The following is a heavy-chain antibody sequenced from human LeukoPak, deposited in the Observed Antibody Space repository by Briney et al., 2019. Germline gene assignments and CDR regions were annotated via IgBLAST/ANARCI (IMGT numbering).Heavy chain of an antibody. Sequence: GASVKVSCKASGYTFSGYYIHWVRQAPGRGLEWMSWINPSNGDTNYAQKFQGRVTMTRDTSISTAYMELTRLISDDTAVYYCARVGSSGWHDHPTLDYWGQGTLVTVSS. CDR2: INPSNGDT. D-gene: IGHD6-19*01. J-gene: IGHJ4*02. V-gene: IGHV1-2*02. CDR1: GYTFSGYY. CDR3: ARVGSSGWHDHPTLDY.